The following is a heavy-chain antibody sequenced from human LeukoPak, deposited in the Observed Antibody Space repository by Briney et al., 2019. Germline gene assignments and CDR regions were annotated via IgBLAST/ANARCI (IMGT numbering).Heavy chain of an antibody. D-gene: IGHD2-2*01. CDR1: GGSISSYY. CDR2: IYYSGST. V-gene: IGHV4-39*01. J-gene: IGHJ5*02. CDR3: ARHPSPAAQGGWFDP. Sequence: SETLSLTCTVSGGSISSYYWGWIRQPPGKGLEWIGSIYYSGSTYYNPSLKSRVTISVDTSKNQFSLKLSSVTAADTAVYYCARHPSPAAQGGWFDPWGQGTLVTVSS.